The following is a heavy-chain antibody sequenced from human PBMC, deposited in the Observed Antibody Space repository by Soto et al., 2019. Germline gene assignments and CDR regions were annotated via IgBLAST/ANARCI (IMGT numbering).Heavy chain of an antibody. CDR2: MKSNGAT. CDR1: GFTFNNAW. V-gene: IGHV3-15*01. D-gene: IGHD1-26*01. Sequence: EVQLVESGGGLVTPGGSLRLSCVVSGFTFNNAWMNWVRQAPGKGLEWVGRMKSNGATDYAAFVKGRVTFSGDDSRGTLYLQMNSLETEDTAVYYCTADLSPPEGPSYPIDYWGQETLVTVSS. CDR3: TADLSPPEGPSYPIDY. J-gene: IGHJ4*02.